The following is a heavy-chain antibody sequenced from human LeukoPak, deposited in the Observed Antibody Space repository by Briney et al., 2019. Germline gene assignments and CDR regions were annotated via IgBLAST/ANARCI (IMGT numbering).Heavy chain of an antibody. J-gene: IGHJ3*02. CDR3: ARPYCSTTSCYGPHDAFDI. V-gene: IGHV4-59*01. CDR2: IYYSGST. Sequence: PSETLSLTCTVSGGSISSYYWSWIRQPPRKGLEWIGYIYYSGSTNYNPSLKSRVTISVDTSKNQFSLKLSSVTAADTAVYYCARPYCSTTSCYGPHDAFDIWGQGTMVTVSS. D-gene: IGHD2-2*01. CDR1: GGSISSYY.